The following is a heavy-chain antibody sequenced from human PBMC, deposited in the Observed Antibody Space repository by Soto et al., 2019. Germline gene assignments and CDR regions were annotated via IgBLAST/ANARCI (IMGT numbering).Heavy chain of an antibody. J-gene: IGHJ4*02. CDR2: IWYDGNRK. CDR3: ARGLVGFFHIDY. CDR1: GFTFSSYG. D-gene: IGHD2-8*02. V-gene: IGHV3-33*01. Sequence: PGGSLRLSCAASGFTFSSYGMHWVRQAPGKGLEWVTVIWYDGNRKYYADSVMGRFTISRDNSKNTVYLQMNSLRAEDTAVYYCARGLVGFFHIDYWGQGSLVTVSS.